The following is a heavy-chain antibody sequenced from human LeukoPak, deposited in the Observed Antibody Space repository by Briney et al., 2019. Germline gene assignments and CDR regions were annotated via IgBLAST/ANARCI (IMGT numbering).Heavy chain of an antibody. Sequence: PGGSLRLSCAASGFTFSSYSMNWVRQAPGKGLEWVSSISSSSSYIYYADSVKGRFTISRDNAKNSLYLQMNSLRAEDTVVYYCARAVTSGSYSDYWGQGTLVTVSS. J-gene: IGHJ4*02. CDR2: ISSSSSYI. CDR1: GFTFSSYS. CDR3: ARAVTSGSYSDY. V-gene: IGHV3-21*01. D-gene: IGHD1-26*01.